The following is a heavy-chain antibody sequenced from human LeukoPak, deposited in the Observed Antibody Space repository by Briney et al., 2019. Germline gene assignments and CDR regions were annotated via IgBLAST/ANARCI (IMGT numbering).Heavy chain of an antibody. Sequence: ASVSVSCMQSRYTLTGYYIHCVPQAPGEGPGWMCIIKPMGGSTNYPQKFQGRITMTSDTCTSTVDMALSSLRSEDTAVYYCARDGRRGPWGQGTLVTGSS. J-gene: IGHJ5*02. CDR3: ARDGRRGP. V-gene: IGHV1-46*01. CDR1: RYTLTGYY. CDR2: IKPMGGST.